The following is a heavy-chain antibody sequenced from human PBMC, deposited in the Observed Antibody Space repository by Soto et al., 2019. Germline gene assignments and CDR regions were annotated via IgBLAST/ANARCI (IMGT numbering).Heavy chain of an antibody. CDR1: GYIFTNYW. J-gene: IGHJ5*02. CDR3: ARHGSIGARQNWFDP. V-gene: IGHV5-51*01. D-gene: IGHD6-6*01. CDR2: IWPGDSDT. Sequence: PGESLKISCKGSGYIFTNYWIGWVRQMPGKGLEWMGIIWPGDSDTKYSPSFEGQVTISVDRSISTAYLQWSSLKASDTAMYYCARHGSIGARQNWFDPWGQGTLVTVSS.